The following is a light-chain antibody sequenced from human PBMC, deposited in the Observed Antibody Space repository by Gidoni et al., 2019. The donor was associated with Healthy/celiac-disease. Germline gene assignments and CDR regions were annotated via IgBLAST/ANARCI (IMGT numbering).Light chain of an antibody. Sequence: SYEQTQPPPVAGAPGQTASITCSGDKLGDKYACWYQQKPGQSPVLVIYQDSKRPSGIPERFSGSNSGNTATLTISGTQAMDEADYYCQAWDSSTVVFGGGTKLTVL. V-gene: IGLV3-1*01. J-gene: IGLJ2*01. CDR2: QDS. CDR3: QAWDSSTVV. CDR1: KLGDKY.